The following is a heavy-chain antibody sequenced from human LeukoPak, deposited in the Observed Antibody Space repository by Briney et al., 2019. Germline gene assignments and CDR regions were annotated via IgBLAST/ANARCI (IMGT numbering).Heavy chain of an antibody. D-gene: IGHD6-19*01. CDR3: ARDAYIAVAGSS. J-gene: IGHJ5*02. CDR2: IHHSGST. Sequence: PSETLSLTCTVSGYSISSGYYWGWIRQPPGKGLEWIGSIHHSGSTYYNPSLKSRVTISVDTSKNQFSLKLSSVTAADTAVYYCARDAYIAVAGSSWGQGTLVTVSS. V-gene: IGHV4-38-2*02. CDR1: GYSISSGYY.